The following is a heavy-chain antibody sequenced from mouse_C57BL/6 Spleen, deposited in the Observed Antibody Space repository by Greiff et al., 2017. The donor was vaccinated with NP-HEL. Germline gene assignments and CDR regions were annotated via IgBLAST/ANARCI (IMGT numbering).Heavy chain of an antibody. J-gene: IGHJ4*01. CDR1: GYTFTDYY. V-gene: IGHV1-26*01. Sequence: VQLQQSGPELVKPGASVKISCKASGYTFTDYYMNWVKQSHGKSLEWIGDINPNNGGTSYNQKFKGKATLTVDKSSSTAYMELRSLTSEDSAVYYCAGVITTVGNAMDYWGQGTSVTVSS. CDR3: AGVITTVGNAMDY. CDR2: INPNNGGT. D-gene: IGHD1-1*01.